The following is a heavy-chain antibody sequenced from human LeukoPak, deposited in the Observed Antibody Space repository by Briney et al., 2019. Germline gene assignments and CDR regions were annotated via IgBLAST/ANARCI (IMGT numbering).Heavy chain of an antibody. CDR3: ARVGPLAYCGGDCPLDY. CDR1: GGTFSSYA. J-gene: IGHJ4*02. Sequence: SVKVSCKASGGTFSSYAISWVRQAPGQGLEWMGGIIPIFGTANYAQKFQGRVTITADESTSTAYMELSSLRSEDTAVYYCARVGPLAYCGGDCPLDYWGQGTLVTVSS. V-gene: IGHV1-69*13. D-gene: IGHD2-21*02. CDR2: IIPIFGTA.